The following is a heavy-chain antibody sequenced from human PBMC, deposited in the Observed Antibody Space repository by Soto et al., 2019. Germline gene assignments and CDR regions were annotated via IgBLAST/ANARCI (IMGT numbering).Heavy chain of an antibody. D-gene: IGHD2-2*01. Sequence: QVQLVQSGAEVKKPGASVKVSCKASGYTFTSYGISWVRQAPGQGLEWMGWISAYNGNTNYAQKLQGRVTMTTDTSTSTGYMEMRSLRSDDTAVYYCAREFSGRYCMSTSCPHGYWGQGTLVTVSS. CDR3: AREFSGRYCMSTSCPHGY. V-gene: IGHV1-18*01. CDR2: ISAYNGNT. J-gene: IGHJ4*02. CDR1: GYTFTSYG.